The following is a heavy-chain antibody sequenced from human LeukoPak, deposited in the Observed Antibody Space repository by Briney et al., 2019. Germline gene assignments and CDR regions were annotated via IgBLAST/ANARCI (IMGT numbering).Heavy chain of an antibody. CDR2: INRSGST. CDR3: ARDKGGYYDSSGYIDY. CDR1: GGSFSGYY. D-gene: IGHD3-22*01. J-gene: IGHJ4*02. Sequence: SETLSLTCAVYGGSFSGYYWSWIRQPPGKGLEWIGEINRSGSTNYNPSLKSRVTMSVDTSKNQFSLKLSSVTAADTAVYYCARDKGGYYDSSGYIDYWGQGTLVTVSS. V-gene: IGHV4-34*01.